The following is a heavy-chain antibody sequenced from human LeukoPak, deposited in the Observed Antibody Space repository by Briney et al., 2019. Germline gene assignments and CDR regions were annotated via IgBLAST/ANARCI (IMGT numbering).Heavy chain of an antibody. D-gene: IGHD1-26*01. CDR1: GGSFSGYY. J-gene: IGHJ4*02. Sequence: SETLSLTCAVYGGSFSGYYWSWIRQPPGKGLEWIGEINHSGSTNYNPSLKSRVTISVDTSKNQFSLKLSSVTAADTAVYYCARGGVGATDYWGLGTLVTVSS. CDR2: INHSGST. V-gene: IGHV4-34*01. CDR3: ARGGVGATDY.